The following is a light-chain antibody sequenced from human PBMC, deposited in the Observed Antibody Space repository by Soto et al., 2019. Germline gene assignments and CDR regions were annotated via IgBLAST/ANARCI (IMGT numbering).Light chain of an antibody. J-gene: IGKJ4*01. CDR1: LPISNY. CDR2: AAS. CDR3: QQFKSYPLT. Sequence: DIQMTHSPSSLSASVXXXXXXXXXSSLPISNYLAWYQQKPGKAPKLLIYAASTLQSGVPSRFSGSGSGTDFTLTISSLQPEDFATYYCQQFKSYPLTFGGGTKVDI. V-gene: IGKV1-16*01.